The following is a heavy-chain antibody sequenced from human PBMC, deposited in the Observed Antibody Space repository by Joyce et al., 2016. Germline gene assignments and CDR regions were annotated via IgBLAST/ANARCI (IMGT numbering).Heavy chain of an antibody. CDR1: GGTFSSYA. J-gene: IGHJ4*02. Sequence: QAQLVQSGAEVKKPGSSVKVSCKASGGTFSSYAFNWVRQAPGQGLEWMGEILPVLGTPNYAEKFQGRVTITAVESTSTVYMELSSLRSDDTAFYYCARVAHGSGSPSLGHFDYWGQGTLVTVSS. D-gene: IGHD3-10*01. CDR3: ARVAHGSGSPSLGHFDY. CDR2: ILPVLGTP. V-gene: IGHV1-69*01.